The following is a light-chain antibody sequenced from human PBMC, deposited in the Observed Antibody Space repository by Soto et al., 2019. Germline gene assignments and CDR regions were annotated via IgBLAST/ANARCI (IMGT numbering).Light chain of an antibody. V-gene: IGKV1-33*01. CDR2: DAS. Sequence: EIQITQAPSSLSASFGDRVTITCXASQDIGNYLNWYQQRPGKAPKLLILDASSLDTGVPSRFSGSGSGTDFTFTISSLQSEDIATYYCQQYYNVPITFGQGARLEI. CDR3: QQYYNVPIT. CDR1: QDIGNY. J-gene: IGKJ5*01.